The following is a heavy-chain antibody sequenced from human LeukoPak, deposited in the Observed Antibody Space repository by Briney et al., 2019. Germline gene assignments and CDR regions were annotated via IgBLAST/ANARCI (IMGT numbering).Heavy chain of an antibody. CDR2: IYYSGST. CDR3: ARGLFYYYDSSGYPFDY. J-gene: IGHJ4*02. V-gene: IGHV4-39*01. Sequence: KTSETLSLTCTVSGGSISSSSYYWGWIRQPPGKGLEWIGSIYYSGSTYYNPSLKSRVTISVDTSKNQFSLKLSSVTAADTAVYYCARGLFYYYDSSGYPFDYWGQGTLVTVSS. D-gene: IGHD3-22*01. CDR1: GGSISSSSYY.